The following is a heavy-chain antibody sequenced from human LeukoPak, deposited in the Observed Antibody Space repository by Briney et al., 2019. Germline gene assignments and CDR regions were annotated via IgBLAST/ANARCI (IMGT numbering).Heavy chain of an antibody. CDR3: VRGGLSCHDSGSYCAFDI. V-gene: IGHV4-59*08. D-gene: IGHD3-10*01. Sequence: PSETLSLTCNVSGGSINTYYWSWIRQSPGKGLEWIGFIYYTVSTHYNPSLRSRVSISVDTSKNQFSLRLTSVTAADTAVYYCVRGGLSCHDSGSYCAFDIWGQGTMVTVSS. CDR2: IYYTVST. CDR1: GGSINTYY. J-gene: IGHJ3*02.